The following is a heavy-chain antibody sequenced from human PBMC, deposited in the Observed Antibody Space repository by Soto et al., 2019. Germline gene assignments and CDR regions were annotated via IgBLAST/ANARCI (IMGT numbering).Heavy chain of an antibody. CDR1: GFSFSDYY. V-gene: IGHV3-11*01. Sequence: QVQLVESGGGLVEPGGSLRLSCAASGFSFSDYYISWIRQAPGKGLEWVSLISTSGSSTDYADSVKGRFTISRDNAKNSLSLQMNSLRAEDTAVYYCANLAKNYYHYMDVWGKGTTVTVSS. J-gene: IGHJ6*03. D-gene: IGHD1-26*01. CDR3: ANLAKNYYHYMDV. CDR2: ISTSGSST.